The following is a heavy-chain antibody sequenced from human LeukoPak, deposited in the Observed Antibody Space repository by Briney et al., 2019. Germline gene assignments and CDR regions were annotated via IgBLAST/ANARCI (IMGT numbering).Heavy chain of an antibody. CDR2: MNPNSGNT. J-gene: IGHJ5*02. Sequence: ASVKVSCKASGYTFTSYDINWVRQATGQGLEWMGWMNPNSGNTNYAQKFQGRVTMTTDTSTSTAYMELRSLGCDDTAVYYCARVVVAASGNWFDPWGQGTLVTVSS. CDR1: GYTFTSYD. D-gene: IGHD2-15*01. V-gene: IGHV1-8*01. CDR3: ARVVVAASGNWFDP.